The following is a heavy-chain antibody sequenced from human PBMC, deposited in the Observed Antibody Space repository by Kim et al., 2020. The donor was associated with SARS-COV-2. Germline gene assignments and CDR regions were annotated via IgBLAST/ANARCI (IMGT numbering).Heavy chain of an antibody. CDR3: TKIAAIPDY. V-gene: IGHV3-23*01. CDR1: GFTFSIFG. D-gene: IGHD2-21*01. CDR2: ISTNGDSA. J-gene: IGHJ4*02. Sequence: GGSLRLSCAASGFTFSIFGMSWVRQAPGKGLEWVSTISTNGDSAYYADSVKGRFTISRDNSKNTVYLQMNSLRAEDAAVYYCTKIAAIPDYWGQGTLVTVSS.